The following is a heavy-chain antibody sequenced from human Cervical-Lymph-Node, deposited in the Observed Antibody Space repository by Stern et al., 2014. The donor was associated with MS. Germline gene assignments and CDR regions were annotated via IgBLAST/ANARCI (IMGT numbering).Heavy chain of an antibody. CDR3: TTAPFSTPFDF. CDR2: IKGKKDGGTT. J-gene: IGHJ4*02. V-gene: IGHV3-15*01. CDR1: GFTFTNVW. D-gene: IGHD2-2*01. Sequence: EEQLVESGGDLVKPGGSLRLSCVASGFTFTNVWMNWVRQAPGQGLERVGRIKGKKDGGTTDYAAPVKDRFTISRDDSKSTMYLHMNSLRTEDTAIYYCTTAPFSTPFDFWGQGTLVAVSS.